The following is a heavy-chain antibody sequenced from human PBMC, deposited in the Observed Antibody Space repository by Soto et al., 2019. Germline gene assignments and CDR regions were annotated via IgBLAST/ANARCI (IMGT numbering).Heavy chain of an antibody. V-gene: IGHV4-4*07. D-gene: IGHD6-19*01. CDR1: GGSISSYY. CDR2: IYTSGST. Sequence: ASETLSLTCTVSGGSISSYYWSWIRQPAGKGLEWIGRIYTSGSTNYNPSLKSRVTMSVDTSKNQFSLKLSSVTAADTAVYYCARDRVAVAGGAKYYYYGMDVWGQGTTVTVSS. CDR3: ARDRVAVAGGAKYYYYGMDV. J-gene: IGHJ6*02.